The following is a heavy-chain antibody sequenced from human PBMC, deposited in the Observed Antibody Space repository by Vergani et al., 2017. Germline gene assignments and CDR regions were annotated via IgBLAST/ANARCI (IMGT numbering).Heavy chain of an antibody. CDR2: FYYSGST. J-gene: IGHJ5*02. Sequence: QVQLQESGPGLVKPSQTLSLTCTVSGGSISSGGYYWSWIRQHPGKGLEWIGYFYYSGSTYYNPSLKSRVTISVDTSKNQFSLKLSSVTAADTAVDYCARDYGSGENGVDPWGQGTLVTVSS. CDR1: GGSISSGGYY. CDR3: ARDYGSGENGVDP. V-gene: IGHV4-31*03. D-gene: IGHD3-10*01.